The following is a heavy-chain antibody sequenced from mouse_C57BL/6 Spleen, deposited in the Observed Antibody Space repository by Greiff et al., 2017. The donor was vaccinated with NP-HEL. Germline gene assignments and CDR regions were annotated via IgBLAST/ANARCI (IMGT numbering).Heavy chain of an antibody. J-gene: IGHJ3*01. CDR3: ARDLYDYDSWFAY. CDR2: ISDGGSYT. CDR1: GFTFSSYA. Sequence: EVKLMESGGGLVKPGGSLKLSCAASGFTFSSYAMSWVRQTPEKRLEWVATISDGGSYTYYPDNVKGRFTISRDNAKNNLYLQMSHLKSEDTAMYYCARDLYDYDSWFAYWGQGTLVTVSA. V-gene: IGHV5-4*01. D-gene: IGHD2-4*01.